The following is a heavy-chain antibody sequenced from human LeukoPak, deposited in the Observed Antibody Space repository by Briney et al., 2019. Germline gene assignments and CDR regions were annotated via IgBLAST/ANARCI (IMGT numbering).Heavy chain of an antibody. Sequence: PGGSLRLSCVASGFSFSRCWLSWVRQAPGKGLEWVSGISTSGDTTSYADSVRGRFTISRDNPRNMLYMQMSSLTDEDTAVYYCAIMHRYYDGSGYWVHWGQGALVTVSS. CDR2: ISTSGDTT. J-gene: IGHJ4*02. D-gene: IGHD3-22*01. CDR1: GFSFSRCW. CDR3: AIMHRYYDGSGYWVH. V-gene: IGHV3-23*01.